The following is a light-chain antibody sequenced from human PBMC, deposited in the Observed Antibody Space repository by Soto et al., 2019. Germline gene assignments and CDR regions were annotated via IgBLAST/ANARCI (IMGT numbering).Light chain of an antibody. CDR2: DVS. J-gene: IGLJ1*01. CDR3: SSYTSSSPYV. CDR1: SSDVGGYNY. V-gene: IGLV2-14*01. Sequence: QSALTQPASVSGSPGQSITISCTGTSSDVGGYNYVSWYQQYPGKAPKLMIYDVSNRPSGVSNRFSGSKSGNTASLTISGLQAEDEADYYSSSYTSSSPYVFGTGTKLTVL.